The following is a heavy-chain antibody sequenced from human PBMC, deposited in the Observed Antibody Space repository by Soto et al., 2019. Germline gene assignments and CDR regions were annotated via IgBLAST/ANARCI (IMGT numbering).Heavy chain of an antibody. CDR2: ISGNGGST. D-gene: IGHD6-19*01. CDR1: GFTFSSYA. V-gene: IGHV3-23*01. J-gene: IGHJ4*02. Sequence: LRLSCAASGFTFSSYAMSWVRQAPGKGLEWVSAISGNGGSTYYADSVKGRFTISRDNSKNTLYLQMNSLRAEDTAVYYCAKGIAVAGTRAFDYWGQGTLVTVSS. CDR3: AKGIAVAGTRAFDY.